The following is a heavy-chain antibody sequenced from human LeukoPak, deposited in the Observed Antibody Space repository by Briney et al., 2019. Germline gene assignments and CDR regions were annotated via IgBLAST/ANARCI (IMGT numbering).Heavy chain of an antibody. Sequence: PGGSLRLSCAASGFTFSSYAMSWVRQAPRKGLEWVSAISGSGGSTYYADSVKGRFTISRDNSKNTLYLQMNSLRAEDTAVYYCAKDEHYYDSSGYYVYWGQGTLVTVSS. CDR1: GFTFSSYA. J-gene: IGHJ4*02. D-gene: IGHD3-22*01. V-gene: IGHV3-23*01. CDR2: ISGSGGST. CDR3: AKDEHYYDSSGYYVY.